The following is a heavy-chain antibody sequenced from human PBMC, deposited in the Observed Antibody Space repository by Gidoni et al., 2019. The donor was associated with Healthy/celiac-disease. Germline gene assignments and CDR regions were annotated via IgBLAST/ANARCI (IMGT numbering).Heavy chain of an antibody. D-gene: IGHD3-10*01. V-gene: IGHV3-23*01. J-gene: IGHJ5*02. CDR3: AKDYTVQGVIDWFDP. CDR1: VFPFSSYA. Sequence: EVQLLESGGGLVQPGASLRPSCASSVFPFSSYAMRWVRQAPGKGMEWVSASSGSGGSTYYAESVKGRFTISRDNSKNTLYLQMNSLRAEDTAVYYCAKDYTVQGVIDWFDPWGQGTLVTVSS. CDR2: SSGSGGST.